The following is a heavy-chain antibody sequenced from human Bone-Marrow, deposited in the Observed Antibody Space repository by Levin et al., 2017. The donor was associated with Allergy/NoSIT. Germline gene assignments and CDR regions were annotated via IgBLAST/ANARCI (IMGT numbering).Heavy chain of an antibody. Sequence: PGGSLRLSCTASGVTVFNNYFMWVRQAPGKGLEWVSHIYSGGGTNYADSVKGRFSVSRDNSTNTVYLQMNSLRADDTAVYYCGRDGPGGGHWGPGTQVTVSS. D-gene: IGHD3-10*01. J-gene: IGHJ4*02. V-gene: IGHV3-66*01. CDR2: IYSGGGT. CDR3: GRDGPGGGH. CDR1: GVTVFNNY.